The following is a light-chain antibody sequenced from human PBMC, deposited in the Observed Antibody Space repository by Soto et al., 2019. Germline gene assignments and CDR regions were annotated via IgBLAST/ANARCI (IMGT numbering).Light chain of an antibody. CDR3: SSYTSGSACV. V-gene: IGLV2-14*01. Sequence: QSALTQPASVSGSPGQSITISCTGTRSDVGGNDYVSWYQQHPGKTPNLIIYEVSNRPSGISNRFSGSKSAYTSSLTTSGPQPEDEADHHCSSYTSGSACVFGGGTKLTVL. CDR1: RSDVGGNDY. CDR2: EVS. J-gene: IGLJ3*02.